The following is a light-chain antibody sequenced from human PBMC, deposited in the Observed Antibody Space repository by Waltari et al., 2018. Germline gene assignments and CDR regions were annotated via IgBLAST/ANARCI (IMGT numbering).Light chain of an antibody. Sequence: EIVLTRSPATLSLSPGERATLSCRASESIGIYLTWYQHKPGQAPRLLIYDASNRATGIPARFSGGGSGRDFTLTINSLEPEDFTVYYCQHRRNWPPYTFGQGTKLEIK. CDR1: ESIGIY. CDR2: DAS. CDR3: QHRRNWPPYT. V-gene: IGKV3-11*02. J-gene: IGKJ2*01.